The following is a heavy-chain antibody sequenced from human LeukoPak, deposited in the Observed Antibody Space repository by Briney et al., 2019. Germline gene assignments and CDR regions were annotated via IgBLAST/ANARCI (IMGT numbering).Heavy chain of an antibody. CDR1: GGSISSYY. D-gene: IGHD2-2*01. CDR3: ASCSSTSCYYRGMDY. V-gene: IGHV4-59*01. CDR2: IYYSGST. J-gene: IGHJ4*02. Sequence: SETLSLTCTVSGGSISSYYWSWIRQPPGKGLEWIGYIYYSGSTNYNPSLKSRVTISVDSSKNQFSLKLSSVTAADTAVYYCASCSSTSCYYRGMDYWGQGTLVTVSS.